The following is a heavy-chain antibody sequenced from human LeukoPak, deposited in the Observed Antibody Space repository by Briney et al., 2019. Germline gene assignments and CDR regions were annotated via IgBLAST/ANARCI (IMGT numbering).Heavy chain of an antibody. CDR1: GFTFSSYW. CDR3: VRDSPGYGAYDFD. D-gene: IGHD5-12*01. V-gene: IGHV3-7*01. CDR2: IKEDGSGK. J-gene: IGHJ4*02. Sequence: PGGSLRLSCAASGFTFSSYWMSWVRQAPGKGLEWVANIKEDGSGKYYVDSVKGRFTISRDNAKNSLYLQMNNLSAEDTAVYYCVRDSPGYGAYDFDWGQGTLVTVSS.